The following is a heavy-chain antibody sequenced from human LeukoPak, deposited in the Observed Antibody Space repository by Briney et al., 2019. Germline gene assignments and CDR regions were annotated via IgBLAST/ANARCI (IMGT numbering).Heavy chain of an antibody. V-gene: IGHV4-59*08. CDR2: IYYSGST. CDR1: GGSINSYY. CDR3: ARHSGRLGPFDY. Sequence: SETLSLTCTVSGGSINSYYWSWIRQPPGKGLEYIGYIYYSGSTDYYPSLKSRVTISVDTSKNRFSLNLSSVTAADTAVYYCARHSGRLGPFDYWGQGTLVTVSS. D-gene: IGHD5-12*01. J-gene: IGHJ4*02.